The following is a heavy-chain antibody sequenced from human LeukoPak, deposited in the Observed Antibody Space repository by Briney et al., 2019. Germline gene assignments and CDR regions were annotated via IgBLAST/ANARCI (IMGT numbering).Heavy chain of an antibody. CDR1: GFTFSSYA. V-gene: IGHV3-30-3*01. CDR2: ISYDGSNK. CDR3: ARDRSMRNSNYGSDY. J-gene: IGHJ4*02. Sequence: GGSLRLSCAASGFTFSSYAMHWVRQAPGKGLEWVAVISYDGSNKYCADSVKGRFTISRDNSKNTLYLQMNSLRAEDTAVYYCARDRSMRNSNYGSDYWGQGTLVTVSS. D-gene: IGHD4-11*01.